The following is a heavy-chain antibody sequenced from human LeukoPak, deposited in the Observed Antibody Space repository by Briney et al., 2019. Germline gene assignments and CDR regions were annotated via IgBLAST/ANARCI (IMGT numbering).Heavy chain of an antibody. Sequence: GGSLRLSCAASGFTFSSYWINWARQAPGKGLEWVASINHNGNVNYYVDSVKGRFTISRDNAKNSLYLQMSNLRAEDTAVYFCARGGGLDVWGQGATVTVSS. CDR3: ARGGGLDV. V-gene: IGHV3-7*03. CDR1: GFTFSSYW. CDR2: INHNGNVN. D-gene: IGHD3-16*01. J-gene: IGHJ6*02.